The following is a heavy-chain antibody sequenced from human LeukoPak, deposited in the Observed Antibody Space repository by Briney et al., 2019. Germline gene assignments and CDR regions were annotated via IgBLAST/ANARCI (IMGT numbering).Heavy chain of an antibody. CDR3: ARRRWYSGYSGYFDL. CDR2: INHSGST. Sequence: SETLSLTCTVSGVSISSSNSYWGWIRQPPGKGLEWIGEINHSGSTNYNPSLKSRVTISVDTSKNQFSLKLSSVTAADTAVYYCARRRWYSGYSGYFDLWGRGTLVTVSS. CDR1: GVSISSSNSY. V-gene: IGHV4-39*07. J-gene: IGHJ2*01. D-gene: IGHD5-12*01.